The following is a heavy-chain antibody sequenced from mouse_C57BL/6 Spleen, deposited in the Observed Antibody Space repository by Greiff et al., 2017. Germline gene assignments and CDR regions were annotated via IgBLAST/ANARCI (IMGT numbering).Heavy chain of an antibody. CDR2: IDPSDSYT. D-gene: IGHD1-2*01. CDR3: AHDYGV. J-gene: IGHJ1*03. V-gene: IGHV1-59*01. CDR1: GYTFTSYW. Sequence: QVQLQQPGAELVRPGTSVKLSCKASGYTFTSYWMHWVKQRPGQGLEWIGVIDPSDSYTNYNQKFKGKATLTVDTSSSTAYMQLSSLTSEDSAVYYCAHDYGVWGTGTTVTVSS.